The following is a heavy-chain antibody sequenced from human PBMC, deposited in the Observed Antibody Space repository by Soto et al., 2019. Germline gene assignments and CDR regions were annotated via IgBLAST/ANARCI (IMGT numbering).Heavy chain of an antibody. D-gene: IGHD2-15*01. CDR3: ATDQALGYCSGGSCYGYGFFDY. Sequence: GGSLRLSCAASGFTFSSYGMHWVRQAPGKGLEWVAVISYDGSNKYYADSVKGRFTISRDNSKNTLYLQMNSLRAEDTAVYYCATDQALGYCSGGSCYGYGFFDYWGQGTLVTVSS. CDR2: ISYDGSNK. V-gene: IGHV3-30*03. CDR1: GFTFSSYG. J-gene: IGHJ4*02.